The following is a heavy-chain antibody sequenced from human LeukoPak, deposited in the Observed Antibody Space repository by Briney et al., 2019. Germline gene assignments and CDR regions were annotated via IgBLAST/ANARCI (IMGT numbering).Heavy chain of an antibody. Sequence: GGSLRLSCAASGFTFSNAWMSWVRQAPGKGLEWVGRIKSKTDGGTTDYAAPVKGRFTISRDDSKNTLYLQMNSLKTEDTAVYYCTTEPTMVHSAYYYYGMDVWGKGTTVTVSS. CDR3: TTEPTMVHSAYYYYGMDV. CDR1: GFTFSNAW. D-gene: IGHD4/OR15-4a*01. J-gene: IGHJ6*04. CDR2: IKSKTDGGTT. V-gene: IGHV3-15*01.